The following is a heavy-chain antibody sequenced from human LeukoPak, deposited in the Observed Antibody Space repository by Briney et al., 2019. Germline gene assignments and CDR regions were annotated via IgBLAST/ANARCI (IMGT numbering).Heavy chain of an antibody. V-gene: IGHV4-61*01. D-gene: IGHD1-26*01. CDR1: GGSVSSGSYY. Sequence: SETLSLTCTVSGGSVSSGSYYWSWIRQPPGKGLEWIGYIYYSGSTNYNPSLKSRVTISVDTSKNQFSLKLSSVTAADTAVYYCARDSLSWVWGQGTLVTVSS. CDR3: ARDSLSWV. CDR2: IYYSGST. J-gene: IGHJ4*02.